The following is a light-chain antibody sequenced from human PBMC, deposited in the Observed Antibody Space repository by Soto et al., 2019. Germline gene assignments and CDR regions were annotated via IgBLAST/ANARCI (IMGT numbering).Light chain of an antibody. Sequence: AIRMTQSPSSLSASTGDRVTITCRASQAINNYLVWFQQKPGKAPKVLIYAASNLQSGVPSRFSGSGSGTHFTLTISSLQPEDFATYYCQQHYNTPRTFGQGTKVDIK. CDR3: QQHYNTPRT. CDR2: AAS. J-gene: IGKJ1*01. V-gene: IGKV1-8*01. CDR1: QAINNY.